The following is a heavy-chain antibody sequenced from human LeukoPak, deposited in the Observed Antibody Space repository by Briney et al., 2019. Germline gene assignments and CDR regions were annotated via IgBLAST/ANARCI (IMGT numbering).Heavy chain of an antibody. CDR1: GFTFSSYG. CDR2: IWYDGSNK. J-gene: IGHJ4*02. CDR3: ARDSYYYDSSGYYFNPTYFDY. V-gene: IGHV3-33*01. Sequence: GRSLRLSCAASGFTFSSYGMHWVRQAPGKGLEWVAVIWYDGSNKYYADSVKGRFTISGDNSKNTLYLQMNSLRAEDTAVYYCARDSYYYDSSGYYFNPTYFDYWGQGTLVTVSS. D-gene: IGHD3-22*01.